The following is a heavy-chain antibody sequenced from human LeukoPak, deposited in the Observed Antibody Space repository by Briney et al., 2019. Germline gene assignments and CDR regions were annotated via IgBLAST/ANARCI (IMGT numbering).Heavy chain of an antibody. CDR3: AKDDRWLQYND. D-gene: IGHD5-24*01. J-gene: IGHJ4*02. Sequence: RTGGSLRLSCAASGFTVSSNYMSWVRQAPGKGLEWVSVIYSGGSTYYADSVKGRFTVSRDNSKNTLYLQINSLRAEDTAVYYCAKDDRWLQYNDWGQGTLVTVSS. CDR1: GFTVSSNY. V-gene: IGHV3-66*01. CDR2: IYSGGST.